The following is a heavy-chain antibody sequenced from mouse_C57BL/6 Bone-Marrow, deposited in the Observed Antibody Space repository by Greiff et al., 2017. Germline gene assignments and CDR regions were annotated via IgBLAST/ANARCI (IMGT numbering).Heavy chain of an antibody. Sequence: EVKLQESGGGLVQPGGSMKLSCVASGFTFSNYWMNWVRQSPEKGLEWVAQIRLKSDNYATHYAESVKGRFTISRDDSKSSVYLQMNNLRAEDTGIYYCTGGEFGDYYFDYWGQGTTLTVSS. J-gene: IGHJ2*01. CDR2: IRLKSDNYAT. CDR3: TGGEFGDYYFDY. CDR1: GFTFSNYW. D-gene: IGHD2-13*01. V-gene: IGHV6-3*01.